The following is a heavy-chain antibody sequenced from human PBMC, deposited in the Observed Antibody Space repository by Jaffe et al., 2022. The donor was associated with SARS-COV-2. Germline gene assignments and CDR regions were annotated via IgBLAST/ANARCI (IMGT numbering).Heavy chain of an antibody. D-gene: IGHD3-3*01. V-gene: IGHV3-48*03. Sequence: DVQLVESGGGLVQPGGSLRLSCETSGFTFSSYEMNWVRQAPGKGLEWISYISTGGGVIHYADSVKGRFTISRDDAKNSLYLQMNSLRAEDTAVYYCARDGPHYNFWTSSLDNSALAGGFDYWGQGTLVTVSS. CDR1: GFTFSSYE. CDR3: ARDGPHYNFWTSSLDNSALAGGFDY. J-gene: IGHJ4*02. CDR2: ISTGGGVI.